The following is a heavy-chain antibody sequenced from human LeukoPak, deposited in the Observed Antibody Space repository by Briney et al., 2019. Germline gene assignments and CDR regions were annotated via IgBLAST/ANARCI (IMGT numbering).Heavy chain of an antibody. J-gene: IGHJ4*02. D-gene: IGHD4-17*01. CDR3: ATPQKTYGDYVY. Sequence: ASVKVSCKVSGYTLTELSMHWVRQAPGKGLEWMGGFDPEDGETIYAQKFQGRVTMTEDTSTDTAYIELSSLRSEDTAVYYCATPQKTYGDYVYWGQGTLVTVSS. V-gene: IGHV1-24*01. CDR2: FDPEDGET. CDR1: GYTLTELS.